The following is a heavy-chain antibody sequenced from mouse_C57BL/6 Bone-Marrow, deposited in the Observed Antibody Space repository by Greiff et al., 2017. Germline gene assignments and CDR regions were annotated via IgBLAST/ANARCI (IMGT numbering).Heavy chain of an antibody. CDR1: GYTFTSYW. D-gene: IGHD1-3*01. J-gene: IGHJ4*01. CDR3: ARSRDPYKDAMDY. Sequence: QVQLQQPGAELVKPGASVKLSCKASGYTFTSYWMHWVKQRPGQGLEWIGMIHPNSGSTNYNEKFKSKATLTVEQSSSTAYMQLSSLTSEDSAVYYCARSRDPYKDAMDYWGQGTSVTVSS. CDR2: IHPNSGST. V-gene: IGHV1-64*01.